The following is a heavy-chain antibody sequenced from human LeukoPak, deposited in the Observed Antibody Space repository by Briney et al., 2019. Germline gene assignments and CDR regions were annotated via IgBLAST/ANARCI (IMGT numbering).Heavy chain of an antibody. CDR3: ASRDVLTNAFDI. CDR2: IYYSGST. J-gene: IGHJ3*02. V-gene: IGHV4-59*08. CDR1: GGSFSGYY. D-gene: IGHD2-15*01. Sequence: ASETLSLTCAVYGGSFSGYYWSWIRQPPGKGLEWIGYIYYSGSTNYNPSLKSRVTISVDTSKNQFSLKLSSVTAADTAVYYCASRDVLTNAFDIWGQGTMVTVSS.